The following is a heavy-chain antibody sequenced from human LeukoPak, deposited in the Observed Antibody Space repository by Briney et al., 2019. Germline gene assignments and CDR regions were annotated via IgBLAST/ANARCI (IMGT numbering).Heavy chain of an antibody. J-gene: IGHJ4*02. Sequence: PGGSLRLSCAASGFTFSSYWMSWVRQAPGKGLEWGANINQHGTDKYYVDSVRGRFTISRDNAKNSLYLQMNSLRAEDTAVYYCAANGGPFDFWGQGTLVTVSS. CDR2: INQHGTDK. D-gene: IGHD4-23*01. V-gene: IGHV3-7*05. CDR3: AANGGPFDF. CDR1: GFTFSSYW.